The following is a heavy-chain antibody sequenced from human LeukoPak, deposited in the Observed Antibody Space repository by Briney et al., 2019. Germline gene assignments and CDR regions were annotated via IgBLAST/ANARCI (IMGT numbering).Heavy chain of an antibody. CDR1: GFSLSTSGMR. Sequence: SGPALVKPTQTLTLTCTFAGFSLSTSGMRVSGIRQPPGKALEWLARIDGDDDKFYSTSLKTRRTISKDTSKNQVVLTMTNMDPVDTATYYCARTSDVGGVILDDYWGQGTLGTVSS. J-gene: IGHJ4*02. D-gene: IGHD3-16*01. CDR2: IDGDDDK. CDR3: ARTSDVGGVILDDY. V-gene: IGHV2-70*04.